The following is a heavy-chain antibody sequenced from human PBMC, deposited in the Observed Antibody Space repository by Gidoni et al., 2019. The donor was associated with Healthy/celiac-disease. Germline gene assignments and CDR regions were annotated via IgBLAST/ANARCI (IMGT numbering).Heavy chain of an antibody. CDR2: INPNSGGT. CDR3: ARASNRAVAGKKATIFDY. D-gene: IGHD6-19*01. V-gene: IGHV1-2*02. J-gene: IGHJ4*02. CDR1: GSPFTGYY. Sequence: QVPLVQSGAEVKKPAASVQVSCKASGSPFTGYYLHWVRQAPGQGLEWMGWINPNSGGTNYAQKFQGRVTMTRDTSISTAYMELSRLRSDDTAVYYCARASNRAVAGKKATIFDYWGQGTLVTVSS.